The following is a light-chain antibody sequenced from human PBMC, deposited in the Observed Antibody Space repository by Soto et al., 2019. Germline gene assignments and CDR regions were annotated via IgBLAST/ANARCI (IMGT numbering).Light chain of an antibody. Sequence: EIVLTQSPGTLPLSPGERATLSCRASQSVTSSSLAWYQQKFGQAPRLLIYGASSRATGIPDRFSGSGSGTDFTLSISRLEPEDFAVYYCQHYGSSTMYTFGQGSKLEIK. J-gene: IGKJ2*01. CDR2: GAS. CDR1: QSVTSSS. V-gene: IGKV3-20*01. CDR3: QHYGSSTMYT.